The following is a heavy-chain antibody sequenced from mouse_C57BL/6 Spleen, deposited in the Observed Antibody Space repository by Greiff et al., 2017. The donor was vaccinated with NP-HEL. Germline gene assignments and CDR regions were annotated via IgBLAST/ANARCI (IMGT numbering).Heavy chain of an antibody. D-gene: IGHD2-5*01. J-gene: IGHJ3*01. CDR3: ARGDYSNYVWFAY. V-gene: IGHV3-6*01. CDR1: GYSITSGYY. CDR2: ISYDGSN. Sequence: ESGPGLVKPSQSLSLTCSVTGYSITSGYYWNWIRQFPGNKLEWMGYISYDGSNNYNPSLKNRISITRDTSKNQFFLKLNSVTTEDTATYYCARGDYSNYVWFAYWGQGTLVTVSA.